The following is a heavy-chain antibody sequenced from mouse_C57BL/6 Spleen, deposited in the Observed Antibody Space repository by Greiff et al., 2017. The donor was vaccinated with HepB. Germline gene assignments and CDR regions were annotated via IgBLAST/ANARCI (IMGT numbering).Heavy chain of an antibody. Sequence: QVQLQQSGAELVRPGASVTLSCKASGYTFTDYEMHWVKQTPVHGLEWIGAIDPETGGTAYNQKFKGKAILTADKSSSTAYMELRSLTSEDSAVYYCTTHYYGSSYYFDYWGQGTTLTVSS. V-gene: IGHV1-15*01. J-gene: IGHJ2*01. CDR1: GYTFTDYE. CDR2: IDPETGGT. CDR3: TTHYYGSSYYFDY. D-gene: IGHD1-1*01.